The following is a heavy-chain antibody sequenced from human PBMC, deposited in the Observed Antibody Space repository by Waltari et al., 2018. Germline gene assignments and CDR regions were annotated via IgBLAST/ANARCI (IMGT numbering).Heavy chain of an antibody. CDR1: GGSISSYY. D-gene: IGHD4-17*01. CDR3: ARGHDYPI. Sequence: QVQLQESGPGLVKPSETLSLTCTVSGGSISSYYWSWIRQPPGQGLELIVYIEYSGSTNYDPSLKSRVTISVDTSKNQFSLKLSSVTAADTAVYYCARGHDYPIWGQGTMVTVSS. CDR2: IEYSGST. J-gene: IGHJ3*02. V-gene: IGHV4-59*01.